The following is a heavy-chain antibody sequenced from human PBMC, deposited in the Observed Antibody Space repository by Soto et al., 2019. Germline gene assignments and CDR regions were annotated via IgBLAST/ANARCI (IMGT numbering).Heavy chain of an antibody. D-gene: IGHD6-13*01. CDR3: AKRSPYSSGWYSPIFDY. V-gene: IGHV3-23*01. CDR1: GFSYNDYA. Sequence: WGSLRLSCAASGFSYNDYAMSWVRQAPGKGLEWVSVISESGGSTHYADSVRGRFTVSRDNSKNSLSLRMNSLRDEDTAVYFCAKRSPYSSGWYSPIFDYWGQGALVTVSS. CDR2: ISESGGST. J-gene: IGHJ4*02.